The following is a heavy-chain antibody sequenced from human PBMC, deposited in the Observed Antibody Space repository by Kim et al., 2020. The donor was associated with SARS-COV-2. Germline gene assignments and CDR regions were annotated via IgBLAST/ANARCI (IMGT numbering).Heavy chain of an antibody. J-gene: IGHJ4*02. Sequence: GGSLRLSCAASGFSFTTYAMNWVRQAPGKGLQWVAVISDDGSNKYYADSVKGRFTISRDNSKNTLFLQMASLRAEDTAVYYCAKPNLRAYTCVPIFDSWGQGSLVTISS. D-gene: IGHD5-18*01. CDR3: AKPNLRAYTCVPIFDS. CDR2: ISDDGSNK. V-gene: IGHV3-30*18. CDR1: GFSFTTYA.